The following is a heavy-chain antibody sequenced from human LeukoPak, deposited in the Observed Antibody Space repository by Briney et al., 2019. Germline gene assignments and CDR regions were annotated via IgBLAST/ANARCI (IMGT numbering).Heavy chain of an antibody. CDR2: ISGSGSTT. V-gene: IGHV3-23*01. Sequence: GGSLRLSCAASGFTFSSYAMTWVRQAPGKGLEWVSGISGSGSTTYYAGSVKGRFTISRDNSKNTLYLQMNSLRAEDTAVYYCAKESVTIFGVVISYFDYWGQGTLVTVPS. J-gene: IGHJ4*02. D-gene: IGHD3-3*01. CDR3: AKESVTIFGVVISYFDY. CDR1: GFTFSSYA.